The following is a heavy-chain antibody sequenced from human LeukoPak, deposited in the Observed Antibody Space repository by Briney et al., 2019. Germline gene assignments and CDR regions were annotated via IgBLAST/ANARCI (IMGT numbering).Heavy chain of an antibody. Sequence: PSETLSLTCAVYGGSLRGNYGSWIRQPPGKGLEWIGYIYYSGTTNYNPSLKSRVTMSVDTSKKQFSLKLSSVTAADTAVYYCARSKYYFDYWGQGTLVTVSS. CDR1: GGSLRGNY. V-gene: IGHV4-59*01. CDR2: IYYSGTT. D-gene: IGHD2/OR15-2a*01. CDR3: ARSKYYFDY. J-gene: IGHJ4*02.